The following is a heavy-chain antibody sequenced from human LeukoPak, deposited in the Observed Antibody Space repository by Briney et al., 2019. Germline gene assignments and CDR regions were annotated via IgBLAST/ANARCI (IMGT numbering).Heavy chain of an antibody. CDR2: ISNNGGSK. Sequence: GGSLRLSCSASGFTFISYAIHWVRQAPGKGLEYVSAISNNGGSKYYADSVKGRFTISSDNSKNTLYLQMSSLRAEDTAVYYCVKGGYSSSWSLFDYWGQGTLVTVSS. CDR3: VKGGYSSSWSLFDY. D-gene: IGHD6-13*01. CDR1: GFTFISYA. V-gene: IGHV3-64D*06. J-gene: IGHJ4*02.